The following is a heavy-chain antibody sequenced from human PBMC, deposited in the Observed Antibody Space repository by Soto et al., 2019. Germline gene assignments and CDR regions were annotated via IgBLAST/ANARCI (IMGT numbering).Heavy chain of an antibody. J-gene: IGHJ5*02. CDR2: IYYSGST. CDR1: GGNIRSSSYY. D-gene: IGHD3-16*02. V-gene: IGHV4-39*01. CDR3: ARQYYDYVWGSYRYHKNWFDP. Sequence: SETQSLTCTVSGGNIRSSSYYWGWIRQPPGKGLEWIGSIYYSGSTYYNPSLKSRVTISVDTSKNQFSLKLSSVTAADTAVYYCARQYYDYVWGSYRYHKNWFDPWGQGTLVTVSS.